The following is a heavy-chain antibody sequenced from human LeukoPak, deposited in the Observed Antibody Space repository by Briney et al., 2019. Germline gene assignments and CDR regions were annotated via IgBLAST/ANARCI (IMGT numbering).Heavy chain of an antibody. D-gene: IGHD2-2*01. CDR3: ARGPAATKLDY. CDR1: GFTFSSYA. Sequence: PGGSLRLSCAASGFTFSSYAMHWVRQAPGKGLEWVAVISYDGSNKYYADSVKGRFTISRDNSKNTLYLQMNSLRAEDTAVYYCARGPAATKLDYWSQGTLVTVSS. CDR2: ISYDGSNK. V-gene: IGHV3-30*04. J-gene: IGHJ4*02.